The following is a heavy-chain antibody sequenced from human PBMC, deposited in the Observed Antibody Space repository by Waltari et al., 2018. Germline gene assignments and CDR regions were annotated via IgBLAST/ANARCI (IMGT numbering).Heavy chain of an antibody. CDR1: GGSLSGYH. Sequence: QVQLQQWGAGLLKPSETLSLTCDVSGGSLSGYHWTWIRQPPGKGLDWIGEINDSGRTTYNPSLASRVTVSIDTANNQFSLRVRSVTAADTAVYYCARVFGYYYYYMDVWGKGTTVTISS. CDR2: INDSGRT. V-gene: IGHV4-34*02. D-gene: IGHD3-3*01. CDR3: ARVFGYYYYYMDV. J-gene: IGHJ6*03.